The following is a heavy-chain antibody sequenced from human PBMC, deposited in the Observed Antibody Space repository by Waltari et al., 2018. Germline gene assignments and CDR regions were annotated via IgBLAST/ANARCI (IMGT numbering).Heavy chain of an antibody. CDR3: ARETYSSSWYYFDY. D-gene: IGHD6-13*01. Sequence: QVQLVESGGGVVQPGRSMRRSGADSGFTSRRDAVTRCRRAPGKGLEWVAVISYDGSNKYYADSVKGRFTISRDNSKNTLYLQMNSLRAEDTAVYYCARETYSSSWYYFDYWGQGTLVTVSS. CDR1: GFTSRRDA. V-gene: IGHV3-30-3*01. J-gene: IGHJ4*02. CDR2: ISYDGSNK.